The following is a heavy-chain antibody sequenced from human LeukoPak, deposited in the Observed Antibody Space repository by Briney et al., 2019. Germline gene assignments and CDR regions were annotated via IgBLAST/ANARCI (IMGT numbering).Heavy chain of an antibody. CDR2: ISYDGSNK. CDR1: GFTFSSYA. Sequence: GGSLRLSCAASGFTFSSYAMHWVRQAPGKGLEWVAVISYDGSNKYYADSVKGRFTISRGNSKNTLYLQMNSLRAEDTAVYYCARDLYGETVTLPDYYYYGMDVWGQGTTVTVSS. D-gene: IGHD4-11*01. CDR3: ARDLYGETVTLPDYYYYGMDV. J-gene: IGHJ6*02. V-gene: IGHV3-30-3*01.